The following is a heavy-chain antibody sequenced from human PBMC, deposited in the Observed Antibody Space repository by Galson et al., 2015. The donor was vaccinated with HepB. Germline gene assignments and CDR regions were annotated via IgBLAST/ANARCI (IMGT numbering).Heavy chain of an antibody. CDR2: ISPSGGIT. CDR1: GYTFTSYY. CDR3: ARGENAFDI. V-gene: IGHV1-46*01. Sequence: SVKVSCKASGYTFTSYYLNWVRQAPGQGLEWMGIISPSGGITNHAQRFQGRVTMTRDTSTSTVYMELRSLRSEDTAVYFCARGENAFDIWGQGTMVTVSS. J-gene: IGHJ3*02.